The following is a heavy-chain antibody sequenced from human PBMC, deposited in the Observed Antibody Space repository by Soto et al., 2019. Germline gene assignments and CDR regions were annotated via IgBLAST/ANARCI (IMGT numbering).Heavy chain of an antibody. Sequence: GGSLRLSCAASGFTFSSHWMSWVRQAPGKGLEWVANIKQDGSEKYYVDSVKGRFTISRDNARDSLLLQMNSLRAEDTAVYYCTTLSSTWPRDYWGQGTLVTVSS. J-gene: IGHJ4*02. V-gene: IGHV3-7*03. CDR2: IKQDGSEK. CDR1: GFTFSSHW. D-gene: IGHD6-13*01. CDR3: TTLSSTWPRDY.